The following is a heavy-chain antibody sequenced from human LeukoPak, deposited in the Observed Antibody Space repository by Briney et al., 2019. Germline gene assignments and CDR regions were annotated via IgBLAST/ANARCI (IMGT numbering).Heavy chain of an antibody. CDR2: INPDSGDT. J-gene: IGHJ5*02. CDR3: ARDLLLRTTDWFDP. Sequence: ASVKVSCKASRYIFTSYYIHWVRQAPGQGLEWMGWINPDSGDTNYAEKFQGRVTMTRDTSISTAYMEVSRLRSDDTAVYYCARDLLLRTTDWFDPWGQGTLVTVSS. V-gene: IGHV1-2*02. CDR1: RYIFTSYY. D-gene: IGHD1-1*01.